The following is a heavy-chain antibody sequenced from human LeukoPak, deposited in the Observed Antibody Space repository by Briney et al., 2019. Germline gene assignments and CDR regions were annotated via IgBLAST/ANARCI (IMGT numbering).Heavy chain of an antibody. CDR2: VSWNSGSL. V-gene: IGHV3-9*01. CDR1: GFIFDDYA. Sequence: GRSLRLSCAASGFIFDDYAMHWVRQAPGKGLEWVPGVSWNSGSLGYADSVKGRFTISRDNVKNSLYLQMNSLRAEDTASYYCAKDIRSFYGDYSGYFDCWGQGTLVTVSS. J-gene: IGHJ4*02. CDR3: AKDIRSFYGDYSGYFDC. D-gene: IGHD4-17*01.